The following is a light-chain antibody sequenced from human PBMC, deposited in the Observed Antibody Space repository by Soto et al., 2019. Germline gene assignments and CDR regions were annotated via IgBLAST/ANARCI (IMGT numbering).Light chain of an antibody. CDR1: SSNIGSNT. Sequence: QLVLAQPPSASGTPGQGVTIPCSGSSSNIGSNTVNWYQQLPGTAPKLLIYSNNQRPSGVPDRFSGSKSGTSASLAISGLQSEDEADYYCAAWDDSLKGVFGGGTKLTVL. V-gene: IGLV1-44*01. J-gene: IGLJ2*01. CDR3: AAWDDSLKGV. CDR2: SNN.